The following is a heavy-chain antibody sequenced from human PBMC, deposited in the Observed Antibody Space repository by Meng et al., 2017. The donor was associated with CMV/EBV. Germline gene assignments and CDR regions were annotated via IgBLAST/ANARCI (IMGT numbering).Heavy chain of an antibody. D-gene: IGHD6-19*01. CDR2: VNSKNEAT. CDR3: VRSSGWSLFDY. J-gene: IGHJ4*02. V-gene: IGHV1-2*02. CDR1: GFTFSDYY. Sequence: QGQLVQAGAGMKKPRASVKVSCTTSGFTFSDYYIHGVRQAPGQGLEWMGWVNSKNEATNYARKFQVRVSMTRDTSISTAHMELSRLMSDDTAVYYCVRSSGWSLFDYWGQGTLVTVFS.